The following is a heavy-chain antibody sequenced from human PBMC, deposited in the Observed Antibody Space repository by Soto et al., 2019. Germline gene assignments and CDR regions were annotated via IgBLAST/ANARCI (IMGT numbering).Heavy chain of an antibody. Sequence: SETLSLTCTVSGGSISSYYWSCIRQPPGRGLEWIGYIYYSGSTNYNPSLKSRVTISVDTSKNQFSLKLSSVTAADTAVYYCARGDFWSGYYVYYDHGMDVWGQGTTVT. J-gene: IGHJ6*02. CDR3: ARGDFWSGYYVYYDHGMDV. V-gene: IGHV4-59*01. CDR2: IYYSGST. CDR1: GGSISSYY. D-gene: IGHD3-3*01.